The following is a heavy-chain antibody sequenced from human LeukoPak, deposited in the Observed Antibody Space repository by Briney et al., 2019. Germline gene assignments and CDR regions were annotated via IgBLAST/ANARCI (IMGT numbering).Heavy chain of an antibody. V-gene: IGHV1-2*02. CDR1: GYTFTGYY. J-gene: IGHJ1*01. Sequence: GASVKVSCKASGYTFTGYYMHWVRQTPGQGLEWMGWINPNSGGTNYAQKFQGRVTLTRDTSIRTAYMELSRLRSDDTAVYYCARAERQEYCSGGSCYYAPAKVEYFQHWGQGTLVTVSS. CDR2: INPNSGGT. D-gene: IGHD2-15*01. CDR3: ARAERQEYCSGGSCYYAPAKVEYFQH.